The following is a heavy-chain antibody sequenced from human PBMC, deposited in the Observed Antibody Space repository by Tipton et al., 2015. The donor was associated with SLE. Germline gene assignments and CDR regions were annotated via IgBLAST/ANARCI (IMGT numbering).Heavy chain of an antibody. J-gene: IGHJ4*02. CDR2: FFHSGST. CDR1: GYSISSGYY. V-gene: IGHV4-38-2*02. CDR3: ARSPGRSYFDY. Sequence: TLSLTCTVSGYSISSGYYWAWIRQPPGKRLEWIGSFFHSGSTYYNSSLNSRVSMSFDTSKNQFSLKLNSVTPADTAVYYCARSPGRSYFDYWGQGTRVTSSS.